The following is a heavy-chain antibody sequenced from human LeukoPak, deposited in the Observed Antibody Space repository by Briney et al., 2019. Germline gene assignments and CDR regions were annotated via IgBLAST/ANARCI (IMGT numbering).Heavy chain of an antibody. V-gene: IGHV3-66*02. CDR1: GFTVSRNY. CDR3: AMGEGAVAGSFDY. D-gene: IGHD6-19*01. CDR2: IHRGGST. J-gene: IGHJ4*02. Sequence: GESLRLSCAASGFTVSRNYMGWVRQAPGKGLEWVSVIHRGGSTYYADSVKGRFTIPRDNSKNTLYLQMNSLRPEGTAVYYCAMGEGAVAGSFDYWGQGTLVTVSS.